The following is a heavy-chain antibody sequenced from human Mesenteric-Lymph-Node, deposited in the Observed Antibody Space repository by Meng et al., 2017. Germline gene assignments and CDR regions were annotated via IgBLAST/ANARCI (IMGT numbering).Heavy chain of an antibody. J-gene: IGHJ4*02. D-gene: IGHD6-19*01. Sequence: QVPLQASGPGLAQPSWTLSLTGAVSAGSISSGNWWRWVRQPPGKGLEWIWESYHSGRTNYNPSRKSRVTISVDKSKNQFSLKLSSVTAADTDVYYCARRGVAGTCYWGQGTLVTVSS. CDR3: ARRGVAGTCY. CDR1: AGSISSGNW. CDR2: SYHSGRT. V-gene: IGHV4-4*02.